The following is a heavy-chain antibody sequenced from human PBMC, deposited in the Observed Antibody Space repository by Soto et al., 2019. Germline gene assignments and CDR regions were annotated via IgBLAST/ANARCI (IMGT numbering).Heavy chain of an antibody. J-gene: IGHJ6*03. CDR1: GFTFSNYW. CDR3: ARGDCVGGPCYSLAGSFYYYMDV. V-gene: IGHV3-74*01. Sequence: EVQLVESGGGLVQPGGSLRLSCAASGFTFSNYWMYWVRQAPGKGLVWVSRINRDGSVSSYADSVKGRLTISRDNVQNTLYLQMNSLRAEDTAVYYCARGDCVGGPCYSLAGSFYYYMDVWGKGTTVTVFS. D-gene: IGHD2-15*01. CDR2: INRDGSVS.